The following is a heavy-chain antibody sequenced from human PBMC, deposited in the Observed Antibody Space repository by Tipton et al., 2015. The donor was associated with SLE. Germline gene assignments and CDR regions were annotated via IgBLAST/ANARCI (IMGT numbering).Heavy chain of an antibody. V-gene: IGHV4-34*01. CDR1: GGSFSDYY. CDR2: INPSGST. D-gene: IGHD4-17*01. Sequence: TLSLTCAVYGGSFSDYYWSWIRQPPGKGLEWIGEINPSGSTNYNPSLKSRVTISVDTSKNQFSLKLSSVTAADTAVYYCARVDGVHDAFDIWGQGTMVTVSS. CDR3: ARVDGVHDAFDI. J-gene: IGHJ3*02.